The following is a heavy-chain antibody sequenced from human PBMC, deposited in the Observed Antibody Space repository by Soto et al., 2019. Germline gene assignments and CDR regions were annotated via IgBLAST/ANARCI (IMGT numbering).Heavy chain of an antibody. CDR1: GGSISSGGYY. D-gene: IGHD4-17*01. J-gene: IGHJ4*02. Sequence: ASETLSLTCTVSGGSISSGGYYWSWIRQHPGKGLEWIGYIYYSGSTYYNPSLKSRVTISVDTSKNQFSLKLSSVTAADTAVYYCARERAYGDFNGYFDYWGQGTLVTVSS. CDR3: ARERAYGDFNGYFDY. V-gene: IGHV4-31*03. CDR2: IYYSGST.